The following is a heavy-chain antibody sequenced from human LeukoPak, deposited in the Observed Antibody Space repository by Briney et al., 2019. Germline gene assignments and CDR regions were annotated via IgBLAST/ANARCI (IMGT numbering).Heavy chain of an antibody. CDR3: ARDAYGGNSWGWFDP. J-gene: IGHJ5*02. Sequence: SETLSLTCTVSDGSISGYYWSWIRQSPGKGLEWIGYIYFTGFTHYNPSLKSRVTMSVDMSKYQFSLSLNSVTAADTAVYYCARDAYGGNSWGWFDPWGQGTLVTVSA. CDR2: IYFTGFT. D-gene: IGHD4-23*01. CDR1: DGSISGYY. V-gene: IGHV4-59*01.